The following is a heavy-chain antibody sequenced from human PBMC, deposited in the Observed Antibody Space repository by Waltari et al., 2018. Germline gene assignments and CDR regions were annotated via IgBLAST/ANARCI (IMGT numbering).Heavy chain of an antibody. CDR3: ARPGRVGGGSLMGLDY. Sequence: QLQLQESGTGLVKPPETLSLTCSVSGGSIRSTSYYWGWIRQPPGKGLEWIGSFSYDANTYYNPSLKSRITISVDTSKNQFSLQLRSVTAADTAIYYCARPGRVGGGSLMGLDYWGQGTLVTVSS. D-gene: IGHD2-15*01. CDR1: GGSIRSTSYY. CDR2: FSYDANT. J-gene: IGHJ4*02. V-gene: IGHV4-39*01.